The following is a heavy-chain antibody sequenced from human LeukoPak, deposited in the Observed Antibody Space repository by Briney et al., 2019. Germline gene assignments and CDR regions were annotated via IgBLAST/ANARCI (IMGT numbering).Heavy chain of an antibody. CDR2: IKQDGSEK. Sequence: GGSLRLSCTASGFTFSSDWMSWVRQAPGKGLEWVANIKQDGSEKNYVDSVKGRFTISRDNAKNSLYLQMNSLRAEDTAVYYCATDRDWTLLDYWGQGTLVTVSS. V-gene: IGHV3-7*01. D-gene: IGHD1-1*01. CDR1: GFTFSSDW. CDR3: ATDRDWTLLDY. J-gene: IGHJ4*02.